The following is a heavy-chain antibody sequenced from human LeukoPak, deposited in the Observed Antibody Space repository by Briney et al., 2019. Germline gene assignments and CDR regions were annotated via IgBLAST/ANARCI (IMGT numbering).Heavy chain of an antibody. Sequence: SGPALVKPTETLTLTCTFSGFSLSTSGMCVSWIRQPPGKALQWLARIDWDDDKYYSTSLETRLTISKDTSKNQVVLTMTKMDPVDTATYYCARMTAGYSSRRFAFDLWGQGTMVTVSS. CDR3: ARMTAGYSSRRFAFDL. CDR1: GFSLSTSGMC. D-gene: IGHD6-19*01. J-gene: IGHJ3*01. CDR2: IDWDDDK. V-gene: IGHV2-70*11.